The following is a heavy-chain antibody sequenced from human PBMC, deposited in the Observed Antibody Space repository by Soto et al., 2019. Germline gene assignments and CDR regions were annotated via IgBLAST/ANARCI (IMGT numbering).Heavy chain of an antibody. CDR2: SSGKNGNT. D-gene: IGHD2-15*01. J-gene: IGHJ6*02. CDR1: GYTFISHG. CDR3: ARVSSSIVVVPDYGMDV. V-gene: IGHV1-18*04. Sequence: QVQLVQSGVEVKKPGASVKVSCKASGYTFISHGISWVRQAPGQGLEWMGWSSGKNGNTNYAQKLQGSVTLTTDTSTSTAYMELRSLRSDDTAVYYCARVSSSIVVVPDYGMDVWGQGTTVTVSS.